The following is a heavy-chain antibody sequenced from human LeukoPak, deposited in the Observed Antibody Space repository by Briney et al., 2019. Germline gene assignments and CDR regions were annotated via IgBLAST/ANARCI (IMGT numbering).Heavy chain of an antibody. V-gene: IGHV3-48*03. CDR1: GFTFSSFE. J-gene: IGHJ4*02. Sequence: GGSLRLSCAASGFTFSSFEMNWVRQAPGKGLEWVSYISSSGTTIYYADSVKGRFTTSRDSAKNSLYLQMNSLRPEDTAVYYCARADYWGQGALVTVSS. CDR2: ISSSGTTI. CDR3: ARADY.